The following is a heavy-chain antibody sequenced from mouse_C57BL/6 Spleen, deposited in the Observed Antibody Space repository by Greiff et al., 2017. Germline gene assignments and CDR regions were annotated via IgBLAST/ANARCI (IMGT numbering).Heavy chain of an antibody. CDR2: IDPEDGDS. J-gene: IGHJ3*01. CDR3: TTNWDDVWFAY. V-gene: IGHV14-1*01. CDR1: GFNIKDYY. D-gene: IGHD4-1*01. Sequence: DVQLVESGAELVRPGASVKLSCTASGFNIKDYYMHWVKQRPEQGLEWIGRIDPEDGDSESAPKFQGKATMTADTSSNTAYVQLSSLTSEDTAVYYCTTNWDDVWFAYWGKGTLVTVSA.